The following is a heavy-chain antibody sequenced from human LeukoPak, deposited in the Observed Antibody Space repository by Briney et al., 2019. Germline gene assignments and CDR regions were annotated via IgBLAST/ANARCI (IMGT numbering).Heavy chain of an antibody. CDR2: IKQDGSEK. D-gene: IGHD6-19*01. J-gene: IGHJ4*02. CDR3: ANSGYSSGYFGY. V-gene: IGHV3-7*01. Sequence: GGSLRLSCAASGFTFSSYWVSWVRQAPGKGLEWVANIKQDGSEKYYVDSVKGRFTISRDNAKNSLYLQMNSLRAKDTAVYYCANSGYSSGYFGYWGQGTLVTVSS. CDR1: GFTFSSYW.